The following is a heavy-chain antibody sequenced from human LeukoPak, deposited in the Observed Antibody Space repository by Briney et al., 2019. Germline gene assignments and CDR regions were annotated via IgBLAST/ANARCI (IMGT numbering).Heavy chain of an antibody. CDR2: IIPILGIA. J-gene: IGHJ5*02. V-gene: IGHV1-69*04. CDR1: GGTFSSYA. CDR3: ARDPGWAVSSDNWFDP. Sequence: SVKVSCKASGGTFSSYAISWVRQAPGQGLEWMGRIIPILGIANYAQKFQGRVTITADKSTSTAYMELSSLRSEDTAVYYCARDPGWAVSSDNWFDPWGQGTLVTVSS. D-gene: IGHD1-26*01.